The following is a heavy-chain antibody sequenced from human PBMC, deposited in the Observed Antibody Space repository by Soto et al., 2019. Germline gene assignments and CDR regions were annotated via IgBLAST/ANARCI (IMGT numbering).Heavy chain of an antibody. V-gene: IGHV2-70*11. CDR3: ARSTYYYDSSGYGFYYFDY. Sequence: SGPTLVNPTQTLTLTCTFSGFSLSTSGMCVSWIRQPPGKALEWLARIDWDDDKYYSTSLKTRLTISKDTSKNQVVLTMTNMDPVDTATYYCARSTYYYDSSGYGFYYFDYWGQGTLITVSS. CDR2: IDWDDDK. D-gene: IGHD3-22*01. CDR1: GFSLSTSGMC. J-gene: IGHJ4*02.